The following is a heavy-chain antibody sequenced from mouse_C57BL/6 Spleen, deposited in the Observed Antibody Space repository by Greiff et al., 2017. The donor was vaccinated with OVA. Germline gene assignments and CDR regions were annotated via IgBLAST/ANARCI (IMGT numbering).Heavy chain of an antibody. CDR1: GYSITSGYY. D-gene: IGHD1-1*01. Sequence: VQLKESGPGLVKPSQSLSLTCSVTGYSITSGYYWNWIRQFPGNKLEWMGYISYDGSNNYNPSLKNRISITRDTSKNQFFLKLNSVTTEDTATYYCARETVDYFDYWGQGTTLTVSS. J-gene: IGHJ2*01. V-gene: IGHV3-6*01. CDR3: ARETVDYFDY. CDR2: ISYDGSN.